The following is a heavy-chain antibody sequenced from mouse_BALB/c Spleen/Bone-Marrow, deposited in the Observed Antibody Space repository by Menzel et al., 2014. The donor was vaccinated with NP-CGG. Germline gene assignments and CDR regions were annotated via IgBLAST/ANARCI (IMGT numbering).Heavy chain of an antibody. D-gene: IGHD2-4*01. V-gene: IGHV1-54*01. CDR3: SREITRYAVDY. Sequence: VQVVESGAELVRPGISVKVSCKASGYAFTNYWIEWVKQRPGQGLEWIGVINPGSGGVNYNEKFKGKATLTADKSSSTAYIQLSSLTSDDSAVYFCSREITRYAVDYWGQGTSVTVSS. CDR2: INPGSGGV. CDR1: GYAFTNYW. J-gene: IGHJ4*01.